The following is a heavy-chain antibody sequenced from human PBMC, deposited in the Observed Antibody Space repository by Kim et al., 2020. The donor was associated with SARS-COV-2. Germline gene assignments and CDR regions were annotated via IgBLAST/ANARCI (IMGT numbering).Heavy chain of an antibody. Sequence: GGSLRLSCAASGFTFSTYAMSWVRQAPGKGLEWVSTISGGGGSTYYADSVKGRFAISRDNSKNTLFLLMNSLRAEDTAIYYCAKESWSAVWGKGTTVTVSS. D-gene: IGHD3-3*01. CDR3: AKESWSAV. J-gene: IGHJ6*04. CDR1: GFTFSTYA. V-gene: IGHV3-23*01. CDR2: ISGGGGST.